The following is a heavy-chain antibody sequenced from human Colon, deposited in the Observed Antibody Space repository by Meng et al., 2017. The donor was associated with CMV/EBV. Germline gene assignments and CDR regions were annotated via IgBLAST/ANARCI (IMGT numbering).Heavy chain of an antibody. V-gene: IGHV1-2*06. D-gene: IGHD2-8*02. J-gene: IGHJ4*02. CDR1: RSTFPFYY. CDR3: ARVYWSSLGTFDY. CDR2: IHPPTGDT. Sequence: QLFPSLPALPQPVASVLVSCQASRSTFPFYYIPCVLPAPGPVLYYLPPIHPPTGDTYYVQKFHGRVTMTRDTSINTAYMDLARLTSDDTAVYYCARVYWSSLGTFDYWGQGTLVTVSS.